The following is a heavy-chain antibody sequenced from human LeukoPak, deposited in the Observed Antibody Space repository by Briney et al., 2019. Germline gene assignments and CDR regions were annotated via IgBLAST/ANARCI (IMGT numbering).Heavy chain of an antibody. Sequence: ASVKVSCKASGYTFTGYYMHWVRQAPGQGLEWMGWINPNSGGTNYAQKFQGRVTMTRDTSISTAYMELSRLRSDDTAVYYCARARFPTHIVVVIAPYDAFDIWGQGTMVTVSS. J-gene: IGHJ3*02. CDR1: GYTFTGYY. CDR3: ARARFPTHIVVVIAPYDAFDI. V-gene: IGHV1-2*02. CDR2: INPNSGGT. D-gene: IGHD2-21*01.